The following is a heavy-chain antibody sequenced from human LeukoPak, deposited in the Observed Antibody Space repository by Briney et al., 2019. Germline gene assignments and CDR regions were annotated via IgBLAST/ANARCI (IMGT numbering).Heavy chain of an antibody. CDR2: ISYDGSAK. V-gene: IGHV3-30*18. CDR1: GFTFSSFA. D-gene: IGHD6-19*01. Sequence: PGGSLRLSCAASGFTFSSFAMHWLRQAPGKGPEWAAVISYDGSAKYYADSVRGRFTISRDDSKNTLYLQMNSLRAEDTAVYYCAKVPGVAGTSYWGQGTLVTVSS. CDR3: AKVPGVAGTSY. J-gene: IGHJ4*02.